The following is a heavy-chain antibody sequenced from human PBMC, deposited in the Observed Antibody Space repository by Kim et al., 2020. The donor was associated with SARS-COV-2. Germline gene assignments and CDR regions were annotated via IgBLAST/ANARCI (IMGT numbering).Heavy chain of an antibody. J-gene: IGHJ4*01. Sequence: SETLSLTCTVSGGSITSSNYYWGWIRQPPGKGLEWIGSIYYNGNTYHNPSLKSRVTMLIDTSRNQFSLKLSSVTAADTAVYYCARRGKSNLFLDYWGPGGLVTVSS. CDR3: ARRGKSNLFLDY. CDR1: GGSITSSNYY. V-gene: IGHV4-39*01. CDR2: IYYNGNT. D-gene: IGHD1-1*01.